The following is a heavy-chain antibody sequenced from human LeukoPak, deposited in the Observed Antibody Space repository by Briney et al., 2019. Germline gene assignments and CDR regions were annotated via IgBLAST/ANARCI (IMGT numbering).Heavy chain of an antibody. D-gene: IGHD1-26*01. J-gene: IGHJ3*02. CDR3: AKGAWELLRLDAFDI. V-gene: IGHV3-23*01. CDR1: GFNYA. CDR2: MSYSGGST. Sequence: PGGSLRLSCAASGFNYAINWVRPAPGKGLEWVSAMSYSGGSTNYADSVKGRFTISRYNSKNTLYLQMNSLRAEDTAVYYCAKGAWELLRLDAFDIWGQGTMVTVSS.